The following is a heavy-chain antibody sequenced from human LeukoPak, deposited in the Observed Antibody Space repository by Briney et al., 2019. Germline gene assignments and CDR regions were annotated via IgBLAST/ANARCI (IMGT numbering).Heavy chain of an antibody. CDR3: ASSGSGYLVDY. Sequence: QVQLQESGPGLVKPSQTLSLTGTVSGGSISSGSYCWNWIRQPAGKGLEWIGRIYTSGSTNYNPSLKSRVTISVDTSKNQFSLKLSSVTAADTAVYYCASSGSGYLVDYWGQGTLVTVSS. CDR2: IYTSGST. J-gene: IGHJ4*02. V-gene: IGHV4-61*02. D-gene: IGHD3-22*01. CDR1: GGSISSGSYC.